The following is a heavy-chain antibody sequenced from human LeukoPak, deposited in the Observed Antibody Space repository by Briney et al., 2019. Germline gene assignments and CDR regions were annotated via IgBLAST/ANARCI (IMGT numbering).Heavy chain of an antibody. CDR2: ISYDGSDK. J-gene: IGHJ6*02. D-gene: IGHD3-3*01. Sequence: GGSLRLSCVASGFTFSSYAMHWVRQAPGKGLEWVAVISYDGSDKYYADSVKGRFTISRDNSKNTLYLQMNSLRAEDTAVYYCARGPYYDFWSGYYLYGMDVWGQGTTVTVSS. V-gene: IGHV3-30*04. CDR3: ARGPYYDFWSGYYLYGMDV. CDR1: GFTFSSYA.